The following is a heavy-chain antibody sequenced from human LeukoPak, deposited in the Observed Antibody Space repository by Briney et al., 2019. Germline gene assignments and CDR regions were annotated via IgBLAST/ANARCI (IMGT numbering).Heavy chain of an antibody. V-gene: IGHV3-23*01. CDR2: ISGSGNNI. J-gene: IGHJ4*02. D-gene: IGHD3-22*01. CDR1: GFTFSTCA. CDR3: AKDAYYYDSSGYQNY. Sequence: GGSLRLSCAASGFTFSTCAMNWVRQAPGKGLEWVSSISGSGNNIYYADSVKGRFIISRDNSKDTLYLQMNSLRAEDTAVYYCAKDAYYYDSSGYQNYWGQGTLVTVSS.